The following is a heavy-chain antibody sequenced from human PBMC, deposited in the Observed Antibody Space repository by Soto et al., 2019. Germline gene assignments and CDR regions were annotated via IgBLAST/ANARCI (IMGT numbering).Heavy chain of an antibody. J-gene: IGHJ4*01. D-gene: IGHD4-4*01. CDR3: SRAGILTTPYYFDY. CDR1: GFTFSDHY. V-gene: IGHV3-72*01. Sequence: PGGSLRLSCAAFGFTFSDHYMDWVRQAPGKGLEWVGRIRNKANSYTTEYAASVKGRFTISRDDSKNSLFLQMNSLKTEDTAVYYCSRAGILTTPYYFDYWGQGTLVTVPS. CDR2: IRNKANSYTT.